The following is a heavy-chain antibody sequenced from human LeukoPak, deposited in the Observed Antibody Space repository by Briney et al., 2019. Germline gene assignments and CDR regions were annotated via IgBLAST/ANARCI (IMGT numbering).Heavy chain of an antibody. CDR2: MNSDGTTT. Sequence: GGSLRLSCAASGFSSSDYWMHWVRHAPGKGLVWVSRMNSDGTTTNYADSVKGRFTISRDNAKNTLYLQMNSLRAEDTAVYYCARGRGPYGWFDPWGQGTLVAVSS. V-gene: IGHV3-74*01. CDR1: GFSSSDYW. CDR3: ARGRGPYGWFDP. D-gene: IGHD3-10*01. J-gene: IGHJ5*02.